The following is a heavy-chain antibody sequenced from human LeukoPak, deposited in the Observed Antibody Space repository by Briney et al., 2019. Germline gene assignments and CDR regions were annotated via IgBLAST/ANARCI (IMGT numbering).Heavy chain of an antibody. CDR2: ISGSGGST. CDR3: AKSIFRYCGGDCYEWFDP. CDR1: GFTFSSYA. J-gene: IGHJ5*02. D-gene: IGHD2-21*02. Sequence: PGGSLRLSCAASGFTFSSYAMSWVRQAPGKGLEWVSAISGSGGSTYYADSVKGRFTISRDNSKNTPYLQMNSLRAEDTAVYYCAKSIFRYCGGDCYEWFDPWGQGTLVTVSS. V-gene: IGHV3-23*01.